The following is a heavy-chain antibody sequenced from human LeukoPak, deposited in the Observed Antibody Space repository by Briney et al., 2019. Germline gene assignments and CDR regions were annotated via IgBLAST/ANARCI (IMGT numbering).Heavy chain of an antibody. CDR3: ARDLSGGGLDY. CDR1: GFTFSVSV. V-gene: IGHV3-64*01. J-gene: IGHJ4*02. Sequence: PGGSLRLSCAAPGFTFSVSVMHWVRQAPGKGLEYVSVISSNGGSTSYANSVKGRFTISRDNSKNTLYLQMGSLRAEDMAVYYCARDLSGGGLDYWGQGTLVTVSS. CDR2: ISSNGGST. D-gene: IGHD3-10*01.